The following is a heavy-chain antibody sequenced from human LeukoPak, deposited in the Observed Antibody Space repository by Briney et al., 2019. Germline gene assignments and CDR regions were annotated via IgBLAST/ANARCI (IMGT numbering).Heavy chain of an antibody. CDR1: GGSISSYY. Sequence: SQTLSLTCIVSGGSISSYYWSWIRQPAGKGLEWIGQIHISGSTNYNPSLKSRVAMSVDTSKNQFSLELSSVTAADTAVYYCAGRAQTTGWSFDYWGQGAVVTVSS. D-gene: IGHD6-19*01. CDR3: AGRAQTTGWSFDY. CDR2: IHISGST. V-gene: IGHV4-4*07. J-gene: IGHJ4*02.